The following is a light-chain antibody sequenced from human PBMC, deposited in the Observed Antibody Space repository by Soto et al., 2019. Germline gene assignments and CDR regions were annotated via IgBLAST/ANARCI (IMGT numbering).Light chain of an antibody. CDR3: QQYNSYPT. CDR2: DAY. Sequence: DIQMTQSPSPLSASVGDRVTITCRASKSISSWLAWYQQKPGKAPKLLIYDAYSLESGVPSRFSGSGAGKEFTLTISSLQPDYFATYYCQQYNSYPTFGQGTKVEIK. V-gene: IGKV1-5*01. J-gene: IGKJ1*01. CDR1: KSISSW.